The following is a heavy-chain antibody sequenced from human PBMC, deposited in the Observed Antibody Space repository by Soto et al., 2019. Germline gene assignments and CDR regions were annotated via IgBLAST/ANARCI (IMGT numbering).Heavy chain of an antibody. CDR1: GGSISGYY. CDR2: IYYSGST. V-gene: IGHV4-59*01. Sequence: SETLSLTCTVSGGSISGYYWSWIRQSPGKGLEWIGNIYYSGSTNYNPSLKSRVTISTDTSKNQFSLKLSSVTAADTAVYYCARFEGGGFYPCGQGTLVTVSS. CDR3: ARFEGGGFYP. J-gene: IGHJ5*01. D-gene: IGHD3-16*01.